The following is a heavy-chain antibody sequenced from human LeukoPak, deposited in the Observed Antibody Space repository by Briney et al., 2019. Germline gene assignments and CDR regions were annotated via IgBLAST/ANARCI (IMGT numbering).Heavy chain of an antibody. CDR1: GGSISSYY. Sequence: SETLSLTCTVSGGSISSYYWSWIRQPPGKGLEWIGYIYYSGSTNHNPSLKSRVTISVDTSKNQFSLKLSSVTAADTAVYYCVRGYCSGGSCYPALDPWGQGTLVTVSS. V-gene: IGHV4-59*01. D-gene: IGHD2-15*01. CDR2: IYYSGST. J-gene: IGHJ5*02. CDR3: VRGYCSGGSCYPALDP.